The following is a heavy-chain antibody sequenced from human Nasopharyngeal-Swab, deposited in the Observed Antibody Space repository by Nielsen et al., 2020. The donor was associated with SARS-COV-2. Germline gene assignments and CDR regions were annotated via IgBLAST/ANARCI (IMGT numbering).Heavy chain of an antibody. CDR2: IYHSGST. CDR3: ARDFRTYYYDSSGYYYPVNWFDP. Sequence: SETLSLTCTVSGGSISSYYWSWIRQPPGKGLEWIGEIYHSGSTNYNPSLKSRVTISVDKSKNQFSLKLSSVTAADTAVYYCARDFRTYYYDSSGYYYPVNWFDPWGQGTLVTVSS. D-gene: IGHD3-22*01. V-gene: IGHV4-59*12. CDR1: GGSISSYY. J-gene: IGHJ5*02.